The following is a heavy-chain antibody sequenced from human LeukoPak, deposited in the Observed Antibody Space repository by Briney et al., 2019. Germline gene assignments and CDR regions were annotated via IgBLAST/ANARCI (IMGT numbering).Heavy chain of an antibody. J-gene: IGHJ4*02. D-gene: IGHD2-2*01. CDR2: IYPGDSDA. CDR1: GYTFTNYW. Sequence: LGESLKISCKGSGYTFTNYWIGWVRQMPGKGLEWVGVIYPGDSDARYSPSFQGQVTISADKSVTTAYLQWSSLKASDTAMYYCARRQVYRGGVCSSIICYYFDYWGQGTLVTVSS. V-gene: IGHV5-51*01. CDR3: ARRQVYRGGVCSSIICYYFDY.